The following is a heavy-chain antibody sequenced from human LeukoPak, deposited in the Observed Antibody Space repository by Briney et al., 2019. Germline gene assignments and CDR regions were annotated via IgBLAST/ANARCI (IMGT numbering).Heavy chain of an antibody. V-gene: IGHV3-23*01. CDR1: GFTFSSYA. D-gene: IGHD3-22*01. Sequence: GGSLRLSCAASGFTFSSYAMSWVRQAPGKGLEWVSAISGSGGSTYYADSAKGRFTISRDNSKNTLYLQMNSLRAEDTAVYYCAKGLRGWLTSSDYWGQGTLVTVSS. CDR3: AKGLRGWLTSSDY. J-gene: IGHJ4*02. CDR2: ISGSGGST.